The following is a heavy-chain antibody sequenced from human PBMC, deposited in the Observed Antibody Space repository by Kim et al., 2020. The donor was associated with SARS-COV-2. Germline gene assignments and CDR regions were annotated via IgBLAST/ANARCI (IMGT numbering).Heavy chain of an antibody. CDR3: AKLYCSGGRCYFDY. CDR2: ISYDGSNK. J-gene: IGHJ4*02. Sequence: GGSLRLSCAASGFTFSSYGMHWVRQAPGKGLEWVAVISYDGSNKYYADSVKGRFTISRDNSKNTLYLQMNSLRAEDTAVYYCAKLYCSGGRCYFDYWGQGTLVTVSS. CDR1: GFTFSSYG. D-gene: IGHD2-15*01. V-gene: IGHV3-30*18.